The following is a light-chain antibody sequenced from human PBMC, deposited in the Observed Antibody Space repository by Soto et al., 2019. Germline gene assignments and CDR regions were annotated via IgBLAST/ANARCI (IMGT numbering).Light chain of an antibody. CDR2: KSS. Sequence: DIQMTQSPSTLSASEGDRVTISCRASQSVSIWLAWYQQKPGRATKLLIYKSSILESGVPSRVSGSGSGTEFTLTISSLQPDDFATYYCQQFNTSPWTFGQGTKVDI. V-gene: IGKV1-5*03. CDR3: QQFNTSPWT. J-gene: IGKJ1*01. CDR1: QSVSIW.